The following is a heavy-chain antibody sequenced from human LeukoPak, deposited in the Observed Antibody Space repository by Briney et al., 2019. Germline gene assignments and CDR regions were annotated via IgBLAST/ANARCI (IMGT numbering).Heavy chain of an antibody. CDR1: GFPLGAYW. Sequence: GGSLRLSCAASGFPLGAYWMTWFRQPPGKGLEWVANLNERGSDIFYAVSVRGRFTISRDNARNTLFLHMERLRVDDTAVYFCARSGITHASDYWGQGTLVTVSS. D-gene: IGHD1-26*01. V-gene: IGHV3-7*01. J-gene: IGHJ4*02. CDR2: LNERGSDI. CDR3: ARSGITHASDY.